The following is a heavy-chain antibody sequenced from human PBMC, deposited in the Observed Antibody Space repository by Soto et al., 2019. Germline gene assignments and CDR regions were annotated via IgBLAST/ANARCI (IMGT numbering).Heavy chain of an antibody. CDR2: ISAYNGNT. V-gene: IGHV1-18*01. J-gene: IGHJ6*02. CDR1: GYTFTSYG. CDR3: ARDLPVGYYDILGRMDV. Sequence: QVQLVQSGAEVKKPGASVKVSCKASGYTFTSYGISWVRQAPGQGLEWMGWISAYNGNTNYAQKLQGRVTMTTDTSTSTAYMEPRSLRSDDTAVYYCARDLPVGYYDILGRMDVWGQGTTVTVSS. D-gene: IGHD3-9*01.